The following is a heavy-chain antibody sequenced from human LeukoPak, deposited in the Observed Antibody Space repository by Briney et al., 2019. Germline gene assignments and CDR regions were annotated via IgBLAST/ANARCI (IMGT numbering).Heavy chain of an antibody. CDR2: ISGGGGDT. J-gene: IGHJ4*02. V-gene: IGHV3-23*01. CDR1: GFTFSSYA. CDR3: AKDSSPYCSGGSCSHFDY. Sequence: GGSLRLSCAASGFTFSSYAMNCVRQAPGKGLEWVTAISGGGGDTYYADSVKGRFTISRDNSKNTLYLQMNSLRAEDTAIYYCAKDSSPYCSGGSCSHFDYWGQGTLVTVSS. D-gene: IGHD2-15*01.